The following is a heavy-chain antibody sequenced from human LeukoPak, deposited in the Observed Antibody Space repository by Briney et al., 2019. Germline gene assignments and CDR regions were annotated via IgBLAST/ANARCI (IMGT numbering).Heavy chain of an antibody. CDR3: ARKIAVAGIKGFDT. D-gene: IGHD6-19*01. Sequence: SETLSLTCTVSGGSISSSSYYWGWIRQPPGKGLEWIGCIYYGGSTYYNPSLKSRVPISVDTSKNQFSLKLSSVTAADTAVYYCARKIAVAGIKGFDTWGQGTLVTVSS. CDR2: IYYGGST. CDR1: GGSISSSSYY. J-gene: IGHJ5*02. V-gene: IGHV4-39*01.